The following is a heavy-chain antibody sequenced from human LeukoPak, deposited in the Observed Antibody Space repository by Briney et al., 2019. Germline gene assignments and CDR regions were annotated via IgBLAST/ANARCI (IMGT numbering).Heavy chain of an antibody. D-gene: IGHD5-18*01. J-gene: IGHJ6*03. CDR1: GDSISSDDYY. CDR3: AREVTRNYYYYYMDV. Sequence: SETLSLTCSVSGDSISSDDYYWSWIRQPPGKGLEWIGYIYHRGSTSYNPSLKSRVTISLDRSKNQFSLKLSSVTAADTAVYFCAREVTRNYYYYYMDVWGKGTAVTVSS. V-gene: IGHV4-30-2*01. CDR2: IYHRGST.